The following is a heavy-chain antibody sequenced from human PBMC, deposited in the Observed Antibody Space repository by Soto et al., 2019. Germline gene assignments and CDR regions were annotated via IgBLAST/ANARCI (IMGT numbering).Heavy chain of an antibody. CDR1: GYTFARFA. J-gene: IGHJ5*02. D-gene: IGHD2-8*02. Sequence: ASVKVSCKASGYTFARFAVHWVRQAPGQSLEWMGWINADNGQTKYSQNFQGRITMTRDKSANTVYLEVHSLRSQDTAFYYCASGDFWTRLGGVSWFEPLAQGTLVILSS. CDR2: INADNGQT. V-gene: IGHV1-3*01. CDR3: ASGDFWTRLGGVSWFEP.